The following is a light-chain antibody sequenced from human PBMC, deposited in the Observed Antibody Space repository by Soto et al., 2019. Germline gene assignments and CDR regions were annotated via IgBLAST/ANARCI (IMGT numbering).Light chain of an antibody. Sequence: DMQMTQAPATLSASVGDRVTITCRASQTISSWLAWYQQKPGKAPKLLIYKASTLKSGVPSRFSGSGSGTEFTLTISSLQPDDFATYYCQHYNSYSEAFGQRTKV. V-gene: IGKV1-5*03. J-gene: IGKJ1*01. CDR2: KAS. CDR1: QTISSW. CDR3: QHYNSYSEA.